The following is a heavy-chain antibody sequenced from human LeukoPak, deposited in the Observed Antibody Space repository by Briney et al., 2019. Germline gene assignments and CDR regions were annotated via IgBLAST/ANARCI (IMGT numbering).Heavy chain of an antibody. D-gene: IGHD2-2*01. V-gene: IGHV4-34*01. CDR3: ARENRLGYCSSTSCLPFDY. CDR2: INHSGST. Sequence: PSETLSLTCAVYGRSFSGYYWSWIRQPPGKGLEWIGEINHSGSTNYNPSLKSRVTISVGTSKNQFSLKLSSVTAADTAVYYCARENRLGYCSSTSCLPFDYWGQGTLVTVSS. CDR1: GRSFSGYY. J-gene: IGHJ4*02.